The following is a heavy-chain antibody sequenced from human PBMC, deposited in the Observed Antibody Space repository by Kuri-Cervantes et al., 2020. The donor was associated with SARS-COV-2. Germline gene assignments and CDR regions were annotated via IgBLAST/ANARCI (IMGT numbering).Heavy chain of an antibody. D-gene: IGHD1-26*01. Sequence: GESLKISCAASGFTFDDYGMSWVRQAPGKGLEWVSGINWNGGSTGYADSVKGRFTISRDNAKNSLYLQMNSLRAEDTALYYCARDQRRYRANDAPYDFWGQGTLVTVSS. V-gene: IGHV3-20*04. CDR2: INWNGGST. J-gene: IGHJ4*02. CDR3: ARDQRRYRANDAPYDF. CDR1: GFTFDDYG.